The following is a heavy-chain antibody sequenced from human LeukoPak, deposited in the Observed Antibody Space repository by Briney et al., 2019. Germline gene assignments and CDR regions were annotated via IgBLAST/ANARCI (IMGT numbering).Heavy chain of an antibody. CDR2: IYHSGST. D-gene: IGHD6-13*01. CDR3: ARGGQQSSTD. CDR1: GGSISSYY. V-gene: IGHV4-59*12. J-gene: IGHJ4*02. Sequence: PSETLSLTCTVSGGSISSYYWSWIRQPPGKGLEWIGYIYHSGSTYYNPSLKSRVTISVDRSKNQFSLKLSSVTAADTAVYYCARGGQQSSTDWGQGTLVTVSS.